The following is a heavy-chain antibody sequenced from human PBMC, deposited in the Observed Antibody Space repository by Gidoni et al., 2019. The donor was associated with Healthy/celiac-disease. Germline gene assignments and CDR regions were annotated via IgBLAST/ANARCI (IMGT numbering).Heavy chain of an antibody. J-gene: IGHJ6*02. CDR1: GFTFSSYG. Sequence: QVQLVESGGGVVQPGRSLRLSCAASGFTFSSYGMHWVRQAPGTGLEWVAVIWYDGSNKYYADAVKGRFTISRDNSKNTLYLQMKSLRAEDTAVYDCARDRAGSINYYYYYGMDVWGQGTTVTVSS. V-gene: IGHV3-33*01. CDR3: ARDRAGSINYYYYYGMDV. CDR2: IWYDGSNK. D-gene: IGHD2-15*01.